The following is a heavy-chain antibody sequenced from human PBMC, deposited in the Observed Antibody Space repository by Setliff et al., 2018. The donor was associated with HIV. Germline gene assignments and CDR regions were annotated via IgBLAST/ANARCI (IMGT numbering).Heavy chain of an antibody. Sequence: SETLSLTCGLYGGPLSGYCWTWIRQSPEKGLEWIGEINDSGDTKYNPSLMSRLSMSVEKSKNEFPLKVTSLTAADTAVHFCTRGPARRYPGSAVYGLWGQGTPVTVSS. J-gene: IGHJ1*01. CDR3: TRGPARRYPGSAVYGL. CDR2: INDSGDT. V-gene: IGHV4-34*01. D-gene: IGHD1-26*01. CDR1: GGPLSGYC.